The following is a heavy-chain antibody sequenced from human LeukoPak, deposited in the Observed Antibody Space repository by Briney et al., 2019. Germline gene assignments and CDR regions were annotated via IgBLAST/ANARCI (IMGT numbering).Heavy chain of an antibody. CDR1: GFTFSSYA. V-gene: IGHV3-30*14. J-gene: IGHJ4*02. CDR3: ARYSSSWYYFDY. CDR2: ISYDGSNK. Sequence: GGSLRLSCAASGFTFSSYAMHWVRQAPGKGLEWVAVISYDGSNKYYADSVKGRFTISRDNSKNTLYLQMNSLRAEDTAVYYCARYSSSWYYFDYWGQGTLVTVSS. D-gene: IGHD6-13*01.